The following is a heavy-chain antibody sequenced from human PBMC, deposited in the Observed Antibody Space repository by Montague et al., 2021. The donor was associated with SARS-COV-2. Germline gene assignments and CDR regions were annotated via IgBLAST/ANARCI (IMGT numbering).Heavy chain of an antibody. CDR1: GFTSGDYQ. CDR2: INQDETAK. Sequence: SLRLSCAASGFTSGDYQMIWVRQAPGKGLQWVANINQDETAKTYVDSVKGRFTISRDNAKNSLILQMNSLKDEDTAVYYCARSPRGSGTGWLDYWGQGTLVTVSS. J-gene: IGHJ4*02. V-gene: IGHV3-7*01. D-gene: IGHD3/OR15-3a*01. CDR3: ARSPRGSGTGWLDY.